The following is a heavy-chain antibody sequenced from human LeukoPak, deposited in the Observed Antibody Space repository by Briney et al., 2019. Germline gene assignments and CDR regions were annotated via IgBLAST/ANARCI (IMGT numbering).Heavy chain of an antibody. CDR3: TRHVGGGDSSGSYFDN. D-gene: IGHD3-22*01. CDR2: ISSTANNYAT. J-gene: IGHJ4*02. Sequence: GGSLRLSCAASGFTFSGSAMHWVRQASGKGLEWVGRISSTANNYATAYAASVKGRFTISRDDSKNTAYLQMNSLKTEDTAVYYCTRHVGGGDSSGSYFDNWGQGTLVTVSS. CDR1: GFTFSGSA. V-gene: IGHV3-73*01.